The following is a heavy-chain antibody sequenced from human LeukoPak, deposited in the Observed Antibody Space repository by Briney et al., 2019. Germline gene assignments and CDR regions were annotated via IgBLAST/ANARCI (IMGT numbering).Heavy chain of an antibody. D-gene: IGHD3-9*01. CDR3: AKDRVRYDILTGYYDAFDI. J-gene: IGHJ3*02. Sequence: GGSLRLSCAASGFTFSSYAMSWVRQAPGKGLEWVSAISGSGGSTYYADSVKGRFTISRDNSKNTLYLQMNSLRAEDTAVYYCAKDRVRYDILTGYYDAFDIWGQGTMVTVSS. V-gene: IGHV3-23*01. CDR1: GFTFSSYA. CDR2: ISGSGGST.